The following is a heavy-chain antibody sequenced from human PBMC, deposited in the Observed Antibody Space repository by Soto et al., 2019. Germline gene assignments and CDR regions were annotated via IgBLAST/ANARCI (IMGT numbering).Heavy chain of an antibody. Sequence: GGSLRLSCAASGFTVSSNYMSWVRQAPGKGLEWVSVIYSGGSTYYADSVKGRFTISRDNSKNTLYLQMNSLRAEDTAVYYCASWAVYTYGDYVDYWGQGTLVTVSS. V-gene: IGHV3-66*01. CDR3: ASWAVYTYGDYVDY. CDR1: GFTVSSNY. J-gene: IGHJ4*02. D-gene: IGHD4-17*01. CDR2: IYSGGST.